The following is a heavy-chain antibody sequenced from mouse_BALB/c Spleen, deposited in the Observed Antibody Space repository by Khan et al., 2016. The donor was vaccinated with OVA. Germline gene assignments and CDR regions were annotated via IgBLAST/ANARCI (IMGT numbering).Heavy chain of an antibody. D-gene: IGHD2-1*01. J-gene: IGHJ3*01. V-gene: IGHV3-6*02. CDR3: ASKSYGKGAY. Sequence: EVQLQESGPGLVKPSQSLSLTCSVTGYSITSGYYWRWIRQFPGNILEWMDYISYDGSNNYHPSLKNRISITRDTSKKQFFLKLNSVTTEATATYSWASKSYGKGAYWGQGTLVTVSA. CDR2: ISYDGSN. CDR1: GYSITSGYY.